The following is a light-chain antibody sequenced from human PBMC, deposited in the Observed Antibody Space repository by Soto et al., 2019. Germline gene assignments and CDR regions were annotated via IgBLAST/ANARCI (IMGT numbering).Light chain of an antibody. Sequence: DIQMTQSPSSLSASVGDRVTITCRASQTISTYLNWYQQKPGKAPRLLIYDASSLLSGVPSRFSGSGSGTDFTLTISSLQPEDFATYYCQQYNASWTFGQGTKVDIK. J-gene: IGKJ1*01. CDR1: QTISTY. CDR3: QQYNASWT. V-gene: IGKV1-39*01. CDR2: DAS.